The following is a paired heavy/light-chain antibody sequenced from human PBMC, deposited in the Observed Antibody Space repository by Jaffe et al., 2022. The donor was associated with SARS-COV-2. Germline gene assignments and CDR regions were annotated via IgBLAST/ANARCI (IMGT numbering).Light chain of an antibody. CDR3: MQALQTPPMYT. CDR2: LGS. CDR1: QSLLHSNGYNY. V-gene: IGKV2-28*01. Sequence: DIVMTQSPLSLPVTPGEPASISCRSSQSLLHSNGYNYLDWYLQKPGQSPQLLIYLGSNRASGVPDRFSGSGSGTDFTLKISRVEAEDVGVYYCMQALQTPPMYTFGQGTKLEIK. J-gene: IGKJ2*01.
Heavy chain of an antibody. CDR3: ARSFYHLTGSAFYYYYGMDV. CDR1: GGSISSSSYY. D-gene: IGHD3-9*01. J-gene: IGHJ6*02. V-gene: IGHV4-39*01. Sequence: QLQLQESGPGLVKPSETLSLTCTVSGGSISSSSYYWGWIRQPPGKGLEWIGSIYYSGSTYYNPSLKSRVTISVDTSKNQFSLKLSSVTAADTAVYYCARSFYHLTGSAFYYYYGMDVWGQGTTVTVSS. CDR2: IYYSGST.